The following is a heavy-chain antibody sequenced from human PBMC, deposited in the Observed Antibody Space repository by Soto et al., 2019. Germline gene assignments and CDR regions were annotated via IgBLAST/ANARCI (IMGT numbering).Heavy chain of an antibody. D-gene: IGHD3-16*02. CDR3: ARGPLIMITFGGVIVDMTWFDP. CDR1: GYTFTNYA. J-gene: IGHJ5*02. V-gene: IGHV1-3*01. CDR2: INAGNGET. Sequence: ASVKVSCKASGYTFTNYAMHWVRQAPGQSLEWMGWINAGNGETKYSQKFQGRVTMTRDTSTSTVYMELSSLRSEDTAVYYCARGPLIMITFGGVIVDMTWFDPWGQGTLVTVSS.